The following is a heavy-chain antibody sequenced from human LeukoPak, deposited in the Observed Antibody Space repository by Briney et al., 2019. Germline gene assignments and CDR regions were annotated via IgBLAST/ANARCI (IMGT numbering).Heavy chain of an antibody. J-gene: IGHJ4*02. CDR1: GFSFSSYS. D-gene: IGHD2-2*01. V-gene: IGHV3-21*01. CDR2: ISSGSTYI. Sequence: PAGSLRLSCAASGFSFSSYSMNWVRQAPGKGLEWVSSISSGSTYIYYADSVKGRFTISRDNAKNSLYLQVSTLRAEDTAVYYCAREISSSTSFDYWGQGTLVTVSS. CDR3: AREISSSTSFDY.